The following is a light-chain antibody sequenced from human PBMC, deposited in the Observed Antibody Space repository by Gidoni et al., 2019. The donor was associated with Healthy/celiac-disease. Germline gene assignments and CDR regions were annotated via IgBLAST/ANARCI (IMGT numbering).Light chain of an antibody. CDR1: QSVSSY. CDR3: QQYLSFRT. Sequence: EIVLTQSPGTLSLSPGERATLSCRASQSVSSYLAWYQQKPGQAPRLLIYAASNRATGIPDRFSGSGSGTDFTLTISRLEPEDFAVYYCQQYLSFRTFXXXTKVEIK. V-gene: IGKV3-20*01. J-gene: IGKJ1*01. CDR2: AAS.